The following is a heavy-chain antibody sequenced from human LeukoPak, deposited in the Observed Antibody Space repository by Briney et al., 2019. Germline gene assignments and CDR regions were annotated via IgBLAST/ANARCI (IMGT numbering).Heavy chain of an antibody. J-gene: IGHJ4*02. CDR1: GCTFTGYY. CDR3: SRDSGYCSGGSCWYFDF. V-gene: IGHV1-2*02. CDR2: INPNSGGT. Sequence: ASVKVSCKASGCTFTGYYIHWVRQAPGQGLEWMGWINPNSGGTNYAQKFQGRVTMTRDTSMSTAYMELSGLRSDDTAVYYCSRDSGYCSGGSCWYFDFWGQGTLVTVSA. D-gene: IGHD2-15*01.